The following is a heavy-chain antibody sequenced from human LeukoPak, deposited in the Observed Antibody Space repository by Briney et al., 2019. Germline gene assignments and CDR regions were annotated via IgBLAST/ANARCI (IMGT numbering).Heavy chain of an antibody. CDR2: IYSDGRT. D-gene: IGHD5-18*01. J-gene: IGHJ4*02. CDR3: ARDEVGAGNTYVKFDY. Sequence: PGGSLRLSCAASGLTLSSNYMSWARQAPGKGLEWVSVIYSDGRTYYADSVQGRFTISRDNSKNTLYLQMNSLRAEDTAVYYCARDEVGAGNTYVKFDYWGQGGLVTVAS. V-gene: IGHV3-66*01. CDR1: GLTLSSNY.